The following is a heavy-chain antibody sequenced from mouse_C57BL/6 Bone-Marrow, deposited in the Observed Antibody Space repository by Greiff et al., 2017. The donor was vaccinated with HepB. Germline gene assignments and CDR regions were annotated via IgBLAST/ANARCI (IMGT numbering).Heavy chain of an antibody. CDR3: ARGGGNWYFDV. CDR2: INPSTGGT. J-gene: IGHJ1*03. V-gene: IGHV1-42*01. Sequence: VQLQQPGPELVKPGASVKISCKASGYSFTGYYMNWVKQSPEKSLEWIGEINPSTGGTTYNQKFKAKATLTVDKSSSTAYMQLKSLTSEDSAVYYCARGGGNWYFDVWGTGTTVTVSS. CDR1: GYSFTGYY.